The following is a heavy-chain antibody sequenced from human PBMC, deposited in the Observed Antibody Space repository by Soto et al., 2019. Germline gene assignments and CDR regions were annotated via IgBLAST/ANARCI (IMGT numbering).Heavy chain of an antibody. CDR1: GYSFAGYW. Sequence: GESLKISCKGSGYSFAGYWITWVRQKPGRGLEWMGRIDPSDSQTYYSPSFRGHVTISVTKSITTVFLQWSSLRASDTAMYYCARQIYDSDTGPNFQYYFDSWGQGTPVTVYS. J-gene: IGHJ4*02. CDR3: ARQIYDSDTGPNFQYYFDS. CDR2: IDPSDSQT. D-gene: IGHD3-22*01. V-gene: IGHV5-10-1*01.